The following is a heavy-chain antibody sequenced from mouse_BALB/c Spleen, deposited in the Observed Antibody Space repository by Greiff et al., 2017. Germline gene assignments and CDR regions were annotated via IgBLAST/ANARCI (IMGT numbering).Heavy chain of an antibody. CDR3: SVPNGTNY. D-gene: IGHD4-1*02. CDR2: IDPEDGDT. Sequence: EVQLLESGAELVRSGASVKLSCTASGFNIKDYYMHWVQQRPEQGLEWIGWIDPEDGDTDYAPMFQGKATITADTSSNTAYLQLSSLTSEDTAVYYCSVPNGTNYWGQGTTLTVSS. V-gene: IGHV14-4*02. J-gene: IGHJ2*01. CDR1: GFNIKDYY.